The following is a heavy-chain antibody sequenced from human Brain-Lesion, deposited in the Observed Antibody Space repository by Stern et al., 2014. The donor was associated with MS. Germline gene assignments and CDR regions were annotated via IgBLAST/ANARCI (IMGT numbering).Heavy chain of an antibody. CDR1: GYTLTELS. J-gene: IGHJ4*02. Sequence: VQLVESGAEVKKPGASGKVSCKVSGYTLTELSMHWVRQAPRKGLEWMGGFDHEDGEKIYAQKFQGRVPMTEDTSTDTAYMELSSLRSEDTAVYYCATLSPGAGGNYYRHFDYWGQGTLVTVSS. V-gene: IGHV1-24*01. CDR2: FDHEDGEK. D-gene: IGHD1-26*01. CDR3: ATLSPGAGGNYYRHFDY.